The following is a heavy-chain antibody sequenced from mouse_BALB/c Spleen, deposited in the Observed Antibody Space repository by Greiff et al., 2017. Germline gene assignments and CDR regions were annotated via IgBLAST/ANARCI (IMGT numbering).Heavy chain of an antibody. CDR1: GYSITSDYA. CDR3: AGWGTTGFDY. CDR2: ISYSGST. D-gene: IGHD1-1*01. J-gene: IGHJ2*01. Sequence: VLLKESGPGLVKPSQSLSLTCTVTGYSITSDYAWNWIRQFPGNKLEWMGYISYSGSTSYNPSLKSRISITRDTSKNQFFLQLNSVTTEDTATYYCAGWGTTGFDYWGQGTTLTVSS. V-gene: IGHV3-2*02.